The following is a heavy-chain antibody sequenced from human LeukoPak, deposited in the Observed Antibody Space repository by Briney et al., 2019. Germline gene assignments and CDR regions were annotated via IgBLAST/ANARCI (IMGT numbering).Heavy chain of an antibody. D-gene: IGHD1-7*01. Sequence: SETLSLTCTVSGGSISSGDYYWSWIRQPPGKGLEWIGYIYYSGSTYYNPSLKSRVTISVDTSKNQYSLKLSSVTAADTAVYYCARARNWNYRYWGQGTLVTVSS. CDR1: GGSISSGDYY. J-gene: IGHJ4*02. V-gene: IGHV4-30-4*01. CDR2: IYYSGST. CDR3: ARARNWNYRY.